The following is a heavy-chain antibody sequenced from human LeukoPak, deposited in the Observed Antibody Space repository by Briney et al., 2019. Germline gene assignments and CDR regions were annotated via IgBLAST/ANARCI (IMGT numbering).Heavy chain of an antibody. J-gene: IGHJ6*02. Sequence: SVNVSCKASGFTFTSSAVQWVRQARGQRLEWIGWIFVGSGNTNYAQKFQERVTITRDMSTSTAYMELSSLRSEDTAVYYCAAGSVVYYYYYGMDVWGQGTTVTVSS. CDR1: GFTFTSSA. D-gene: IGHD2-15*01. V-gene: IGHV1-58*01. CDR2: IFVGSGNT. CDR3: AAGSVVYYYYYGMDV.